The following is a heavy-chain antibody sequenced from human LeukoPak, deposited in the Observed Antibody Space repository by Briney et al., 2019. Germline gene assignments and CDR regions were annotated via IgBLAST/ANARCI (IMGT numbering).Heavy chain of an antibody. J-gene: IGHJ3*02. V-gene: IGHV4-59*01. D-gene: IGHD2/OR15-2a*01. Sequence: SSETLSLTCSVSGGSISSYYGSWIRQPPGMGLEWIGYIFYSGTTNYNPSLKSRVTISVDTSKNQFSLRLTSVTAADTAVYYCARKNDFDIWGQGTLVTVSS. CDR3: ARKNDFDI. CDR2: IFYSGTT. CDR1: GGSISSYY.